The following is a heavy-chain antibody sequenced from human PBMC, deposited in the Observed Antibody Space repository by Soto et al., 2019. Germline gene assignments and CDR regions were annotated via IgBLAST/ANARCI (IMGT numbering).Heavy chain of an antibody. CDR2: IYYSGST. CDR1: GGSISSGGYY. D-gene: IGHD3-22*01. V-gene: IGHV4-31*03. J-gene: IGHJ4*02. Sequence: SEALSLTCTVSGGSISSGGYYWSWIRQHPGKGLEWIGYIYYSGSTYYNPSLKSRVTISVDTSKNQFSLKLSSVTAADTAVYYCARDTPSYDSSGYHFDYWGQGTLVTVSS. CDR3: ARDTPSYDSSGYHFDY.